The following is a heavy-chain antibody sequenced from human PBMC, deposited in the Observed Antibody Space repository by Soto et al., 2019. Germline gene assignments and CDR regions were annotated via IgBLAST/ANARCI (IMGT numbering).Heavy chain of an antibody. V-gene: IGHV1-8*01. CDR3: ARSLAPLYYYYGMDV. CDR1: GYTFTSYD. CDR2: MNPNSGNT. Sequence: ASVKVSCKASGYTFTSYDINWVRQATGQGLEWMGWMNPNSGNTDYAQKFQGRVTMTRNTSISTAYMELSSLRSEDTAVYYCARSLAPLYYYYGMDVWGQGTTVTVS. J-gene: IGHJ6*02.